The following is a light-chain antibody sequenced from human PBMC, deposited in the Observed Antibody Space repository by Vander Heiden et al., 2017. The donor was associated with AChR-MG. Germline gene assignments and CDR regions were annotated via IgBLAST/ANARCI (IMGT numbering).Light chain of an antibody. CDR3: QQYNSYSLT. CDR2: KAS. CDR1: QSISSW. V-gene: IGKV1-5*03. J-gene: IGKJ4*01. Sequence: DIQMTQSPSTLSASVGDRVTITSRASQSISSWLAWYQQEPGKAPKLLIYKASTLESGVPSRFSGSGSGTEFTLTISSLQPDDFATYYCQQYNSYSLTFGGGTKVEIK.